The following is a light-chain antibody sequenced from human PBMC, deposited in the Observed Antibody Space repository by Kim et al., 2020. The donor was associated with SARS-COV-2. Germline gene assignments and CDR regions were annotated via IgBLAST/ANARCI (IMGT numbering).Light chain of an antibody. CDR1: KLGDKY. CDR2: QDS. Sequence: VSPGQTASITCSGDKLGDKYACWYQQKPGQSAVLVIYQDSKRPSGIPERFSGSNSGNTATLTISGTQAMDEADYYCQAWDSSTVVFGGGTQLTVL. CDR3: QAWDSSTVV. V-gene: IGLV3-1*01. J-gene: IGLJ2*01.